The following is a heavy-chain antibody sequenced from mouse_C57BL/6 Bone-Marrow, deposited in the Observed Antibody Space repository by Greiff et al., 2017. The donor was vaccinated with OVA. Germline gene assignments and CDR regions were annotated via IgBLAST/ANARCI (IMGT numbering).Heavy chain of an antibody. Sequence: QVQLQQPGAELVKPGASVKLSCKASGYTFTSYWMHWVKQRPGQGLEWIGMIHPNSGSTNYNEKFKSKATLTVDKSSSTAYMQLSSLTSEDSAVYYGARGGGGYSWFAYWGQGTLVTVSA. CDR3: ARGGGGYSWFAY. D-gene: IGHD2-3*01. CDR2: IHPNSGST. J-gene: IGHJ3*01. V-gene: IGHV1-64*01. CDR1: GYTFTSYW.